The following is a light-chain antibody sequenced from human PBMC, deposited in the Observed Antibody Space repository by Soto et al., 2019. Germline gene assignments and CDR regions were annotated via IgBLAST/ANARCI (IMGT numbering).Light chain of an antibody. CDR1: QSVSTN. Sequence: MGLTQSVATLSLSKGERVTLSCSASQSVSTNFACYQQKPGQAPSLLFYDASTRATGIPARFSGSGSGTDFTLTISSLEPEDFAVYYCKKRSNWRLWRFGQGTKVDIK. J-gene: IGKJ1*01. CDR3: KKRSNWRLWR. CDR2: DAS. V-gene: IGKV3D-11*03.